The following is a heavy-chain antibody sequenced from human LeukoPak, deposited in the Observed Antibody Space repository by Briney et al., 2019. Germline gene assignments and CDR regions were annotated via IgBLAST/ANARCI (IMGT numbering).Heavy chain of an antibody. Sequence: QPGGSLRLSCIASGFTFSSYAMSWVRQAPGKGLEWVSAVSDSGYSAHYADSVKGRFTISRDNSKNTLYLQMNSLRAEDTAVYYCAKDLDRAYYHYGMDVWGQGTTVTVSS. CDR2: VSDSGYSA. CDR1: GFTFSSYA. CDR3: AKDLDRAYYHYGMDV. V-gene: IGHV3-23*01. J-gene: IGHJ6*02. D-gene: IGHD1-14*01.